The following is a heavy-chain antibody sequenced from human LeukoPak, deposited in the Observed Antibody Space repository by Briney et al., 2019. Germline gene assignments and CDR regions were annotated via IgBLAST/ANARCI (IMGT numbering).Heavy chain of an antibody. CDR3: ARHDSSGYYMRY. V-gene: IGHV4-34*01. CDR1: GGSFSGYY. CDR2: INHSGGT. J-gene: IGHJ4*02. D-gene: IGHD3-22*01. Sequence: PSETLSLTCAVYGGSFSGYYWSWIRQPPGKGLEWIGEINHSGGTNYNPSLKSRVTISVDTSKNQFSLKLSSVTAADTAVYYCARHDSSGYYMRYWGQGTLVTVSS.